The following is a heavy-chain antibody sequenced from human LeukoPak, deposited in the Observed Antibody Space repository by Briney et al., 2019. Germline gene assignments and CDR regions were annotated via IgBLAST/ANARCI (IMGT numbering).Heavy chain of an antibody. CDR3: ATHPRSSYGYDY. J-gene: IGHJ4*02. CDR2: INHSGST. CDR1: GGSFGGYY. V-gene: IGHV4-34*01. Sequence: SETLSLTCAVYGGSFGGYYWSWIRQPPGKGLEWIGEINHSGSTNYNPSLKSRVTISVDTSKNQFSLKLSSVTAADTAVYYCATHPRSSYGYDYWGQGTLVTVSS. D-gene: IGHD5-18*01.